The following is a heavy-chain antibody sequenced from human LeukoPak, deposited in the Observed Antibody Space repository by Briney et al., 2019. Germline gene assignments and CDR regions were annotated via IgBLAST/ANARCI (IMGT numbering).Heavy chain of an antibody. CDR2: IYYSGST. CDR3: ASGYSSGWYPIPPYYYYYMDV. CDR1: GGSISSYY. Sequence: PSETLSLTCTVSGGSISSYYWSWIRQPPGKGLEWIGYIYYSGSTNYNPSLKSRVTISVDTSKNQFSLKLSSVTAADTAVYYCASGYSSGWYPIPPYYYYYMDVWGKGTTVTVSS. V-gene: IGHV4-59*01. D-gene: IGHD6-19*01. J-gene: IGHJ6*03.